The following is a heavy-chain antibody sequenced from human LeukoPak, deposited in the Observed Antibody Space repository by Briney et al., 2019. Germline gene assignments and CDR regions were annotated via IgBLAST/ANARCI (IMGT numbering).Heavy chain of an antibody. Sequence: SQTLSLTCTVSGGSISSGDYNWSWIRQPPGKGLEWIGYIYYSGSTYYNPSLKSRVTISVDTSKNQFSLKLSSVTAADTAVYYCARDSIVVVITPGYFDYWGQGSLVTVSS. CDR2: IYYSGST. V-gene: IGHV4-30-4*01. CDR3: ARDSIVVVITPGYFDY. CDR1: GGSISSGDYN. D-gene: IGHD3-22*01. J-gene: IGHJ4*02.